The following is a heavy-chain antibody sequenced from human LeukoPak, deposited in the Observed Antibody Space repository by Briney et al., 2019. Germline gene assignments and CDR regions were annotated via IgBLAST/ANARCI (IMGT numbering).Heavy chain of an antibody. D-gene: IGHD3-22*01. CDR1: GFTVSSNS. Sequence: GGSLRLSCTVSGFTVSSNSMSWVRQAPGKGLEWVSFIYSGGNTHYSDSVKARFTISRDNSKNTVYLTVISLRTEDTALYYCATSRITMIGDYMDFWGRGTAVTVSS. J-gene: IGHJ6*03. CDR3: ATSRITMIGDYMDF. V-gene: IGHV3-53*05. CDR2: IYSGGNT.